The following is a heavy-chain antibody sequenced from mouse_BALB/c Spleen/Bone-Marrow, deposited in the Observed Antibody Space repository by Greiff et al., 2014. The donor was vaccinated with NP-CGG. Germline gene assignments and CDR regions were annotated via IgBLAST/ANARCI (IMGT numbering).Heavy chain of an antibody. D-gene: IGHD4-1*01. CDR2: INPNNGGT. CDR3: VREDWDGDFDY. J-gene: IGHJ2*01. V-gene: IGHV1-18*01. CDR1: GYTFTNYN. Sequence: EVQLVESGPELVKPGASVKIPCKASGYTFTNYNMDWAKQSHGKSLEWIGDINPNNGGTIYNQKFKDKATLTVDKSSSTAYMELRSLTSEDTAVYYCVREDWDGDFDYWGQGTILTVSS.